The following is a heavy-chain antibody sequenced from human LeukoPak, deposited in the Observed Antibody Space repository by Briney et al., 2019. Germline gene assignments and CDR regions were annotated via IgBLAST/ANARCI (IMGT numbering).Heavy chain of an antibody. D-gene: IGHD6-19*01. CDR2: ISSSSSYI. J-gene: IGHJ3*02. Sequence: PGRSLRLSCAASGFTFSSYSMNWVRQAPGKGLEWVSSISSSSSYIYYADSAKGRFTISRDNAKNSLYLQMNSLRAEDTAVYYCARGRGSGWGKYAFDIWGQGTMVTVSS. CDR3: ARGRGSGWGKYAFDI. V-gene: IGHV3-21*01. CDR1: GFTFSSYS.